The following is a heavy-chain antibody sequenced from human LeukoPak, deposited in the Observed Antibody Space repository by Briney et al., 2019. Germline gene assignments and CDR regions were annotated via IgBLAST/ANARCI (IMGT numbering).Heavy chain of an antibody. CDR3: ARDPQLRTYYYDSSGYRFDY. D-gene: IGHD3-22*01. CDR2: ISAYNGNT. J-gene: IGHJ4*02. CDR1: GGTFSSYA. Sequence: ASVKVSCKASGGTFSSYAISWVRQAPGQGLEWMGWISAYNGNTNYAQKLQGRVTMTTDTSTSTAYMELRSLRSDDTAVYYCARDPQLRTYYYDSSGYRFDYWGQGTLVTVSS. V-gene: IGHV1-18*01.